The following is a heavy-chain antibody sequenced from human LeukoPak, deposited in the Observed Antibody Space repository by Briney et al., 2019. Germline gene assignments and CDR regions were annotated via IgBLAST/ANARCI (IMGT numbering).Heavy chain of an antibody. CDR2: ISSSSSYI. CDR1: GFTLSTYS. D-gene: IGHD3-22*01. J-gene: IGHJ4*02. CDR3: ARDITSDGYYYDSSGYSPFDY. Sequence: GGSLRLSCAGSGFTLSTYSINWVRQAPGKGLEWVSSISSSSSYIYYADSVKGRFTISRDNAKNSLYLQMNSLRAEDTAVYYCARDITSDGYYYDSSGYSPFDYWGQGTLVTVSS. V-gene: IGHV3-21*01.